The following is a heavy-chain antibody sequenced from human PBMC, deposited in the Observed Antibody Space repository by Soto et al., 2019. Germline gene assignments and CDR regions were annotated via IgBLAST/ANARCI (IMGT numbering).Heavy chain of an antibody. CDR3: ARDSGGSTYGTSYYYYYGLDV. D-gene: IGHD3-10*01. J-gene: IGHJ6*02. CDR2: IYYSGIT. Sequence: SETLSLTCTVSGGSVGSGSTYWSWIRHPPGKGLEWIGHIYYSGITNYNPSLESRVTISVDTSKNQFSLKLSSVTAADTAVYFCARDSGGSTYGTSYYYYYGLDVWGQGTTVTVSS. V-gene: IGHV4-61*01. CDR1: GGSVGSGSTY.